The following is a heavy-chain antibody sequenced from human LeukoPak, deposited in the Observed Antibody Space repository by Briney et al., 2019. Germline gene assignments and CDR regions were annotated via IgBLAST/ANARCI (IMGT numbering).Heavy chain of an antibody. V-gene: IGHV4-39*01. D-gene: IGHD3-10*01. CDR1: GGSISSSSYY. Sequence: SETLSLTCTVSGGSISSSSYYWGWIRQPPGKGLEWIGSIYYSGSTYYNPSLKRRVTISVDTSNNQFSLKLSSVTAADTAVYYCARLHYGSAYSFDYWGQGTLVTVSS. CDR2: IYYSGST. CDR3: ARLHYGSAYSFDY. J-gene: IGHJ4*02.